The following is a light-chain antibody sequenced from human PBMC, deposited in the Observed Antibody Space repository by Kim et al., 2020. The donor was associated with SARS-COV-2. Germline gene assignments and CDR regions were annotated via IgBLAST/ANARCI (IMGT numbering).Light chain of an antibody. CDR2: LGS. V-gene: IGKV2-28*01. CDR1: QSLLHSNGYNY. CDR3: MQALQTPF. J-gene: IGKJ4*01. Sequence: DPASISCRSSQSLLHSNGYNYLDWYLQKPGQSPQLLIYLGSNRASGVPDRFSGSGSGTDFTLKISRVEAEDVGVYYCMQALQTPFFGGGTKVDIK.